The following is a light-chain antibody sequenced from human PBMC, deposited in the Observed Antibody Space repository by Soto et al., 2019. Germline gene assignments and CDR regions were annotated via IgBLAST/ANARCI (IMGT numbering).Light chain of an antibody. J-gene: IGLJ1*01. Sequence: QSALTQPASVSGSPGQSITISCTGTTSDIGGYNFVSWYQQHPGKAPKLLIDDVRNRPSGVSNRFSGSKSGNTASLTISGLQAEDEADYYCNSYRTISTYVFGSGTKVTVL. CDR3: NSYRTISTYV. CDR2: DVR. V-gene: IGLV2-14*01. CDR1: TSDIGGYNF.